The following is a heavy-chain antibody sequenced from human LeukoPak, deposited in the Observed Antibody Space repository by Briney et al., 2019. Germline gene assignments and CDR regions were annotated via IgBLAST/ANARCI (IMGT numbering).Heavy chain of an antibody. CDR3: ARGGSEAVADAEYFQH. CDR1: GYTFTSYY. Sequence: ASVKVSCKASGYTFTSYYMHWVRQAPGQGLEWMGIINPSGGSTSYAQKFQGRVTMTGDMSTSTVYMELSSLRSEDTAVYYCARGGSEAVADAEYFQHWGQGTLVTVSS. V-gene: IGHV1-46*01. CDR2: INPSGGST. J-gene: IGHJ1*01. D-gene: IGHD6-19*01.